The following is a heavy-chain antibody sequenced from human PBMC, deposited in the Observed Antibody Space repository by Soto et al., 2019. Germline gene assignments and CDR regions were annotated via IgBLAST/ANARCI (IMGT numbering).Heavy chain of an antibody. CDR3: ARDVTYYDFWSGYSFDY. CDR1: GYTFTSYG. Sequence: RASVKVSCKASGYTFTSYGISWVRQAPGQGLEWMGWISAYNGNTNYAQKLQGRVTMTTDTSTSTAYMELRSLRSDDTAVYYCARDVTYYDFWSGYSFDYWGQGTLVTSPQ. CDR2: ISAYNGNT. V-gene: IGHV1-18*01. J-gene: IGHJ4*02. D-gene: IGHD3-3*01.